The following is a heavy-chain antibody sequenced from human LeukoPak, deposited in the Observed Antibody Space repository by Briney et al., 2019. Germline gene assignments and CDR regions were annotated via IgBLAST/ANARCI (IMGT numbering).Heavy chain of an antibody. D-gene: IGHD6-19*01. V-gene: IGHV1-18*01. CDR2: ISAYNGNT. CDR3: AREREQWLVRRGGSDY. Sequence: ASVKVSCKASGYTFTSYGISWVRQAPGQGLEWMGWISAYNGNTNYAQKLQGRVTMTTDTSTSTAYMELRSLRSDDTAVYYCAREREQWLVRRGGSDYWGQGTLVTVSS. J-gene: IGHJ4*02. CDR1: GYTFTSYG.